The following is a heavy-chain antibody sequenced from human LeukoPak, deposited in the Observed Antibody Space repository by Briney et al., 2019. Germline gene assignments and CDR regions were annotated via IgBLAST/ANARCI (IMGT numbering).Heavy chain of an antibody. CDR1: GGSISSGGYS. J-gene: IGHJ5*02. V-gene: IGHV4-30-2*01. D-gene: IGHD2-2*01. CDR3: ARGYCSSTSCWFDP. CDR2: IYHSGST. Sequence: PSGTLSLTCAVSGGSISSGGYSWSWIRQPPGKGLEWIGYIYHSGSTYYNPSLKSRVTISVDKSKNQFSLKLSSVTAADTAVYYCARGYCSSTSCWFDPWGQGTLVTVSS.